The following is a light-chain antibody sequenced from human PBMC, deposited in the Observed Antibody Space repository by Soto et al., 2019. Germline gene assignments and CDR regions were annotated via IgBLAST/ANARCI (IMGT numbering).Light chain of an antibody. Sequence: AAVSVYQGERATLYCRASQSLSSDLAWYQQKPGQTPRLLIYGAYTRATGISARFMGSGSGTEFTLPISSLQSEDFALYYCQHYSNWPCTLRQGTKVHI. J-gene: IGKJ1*01. CDR3: QHYSNWPCT. V-gene: IGKV3-15*01. CDR2: GAY. CDR1: QSLSSD.